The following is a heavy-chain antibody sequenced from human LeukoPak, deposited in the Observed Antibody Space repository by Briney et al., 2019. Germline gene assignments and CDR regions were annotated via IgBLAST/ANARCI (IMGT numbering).Heavy chain of an antibody. V-gene: IGHV3-7*04. Sequence: GGSLRLSCAASGFTFSTYWMTWVRQAPGKGLEWVANIKQDGSKKSYVDSVKGRFTISRDNAKNSLYLQMNSLRAEDTAIYYCTRVGYIDEGIDYWGQGTLVTVSS. CDR1: GFTFSTYW. CDR2: IKQDGSKK. CDR3: TRVGYIDEGIDY. J-gene: IGHJ4*02. D-gene: IGHD5-24*01.